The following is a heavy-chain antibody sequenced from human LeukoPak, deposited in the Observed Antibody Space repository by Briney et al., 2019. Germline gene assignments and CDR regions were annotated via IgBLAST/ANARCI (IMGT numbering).Heavy chain of an antibody. J-gene: IGHJ4*02. Sequence: GGSLRLSCAASGFTFSSYGMSWVRQAPGKGLEWVSAISGSGGSTYYADSVKGRFTISRDNSKNTLYLQMNSLRAEDTAVYYCASSAMVRGVIMRRPFDYWGQGTLVTVSS. V-gene: IGHV3-23*01. CDR1: GFTFSSYG. CDR2: ISGSGGST. CDR3: ASSAMVRGVIMRRPFDY. D-gene: IGHD3-10*01.